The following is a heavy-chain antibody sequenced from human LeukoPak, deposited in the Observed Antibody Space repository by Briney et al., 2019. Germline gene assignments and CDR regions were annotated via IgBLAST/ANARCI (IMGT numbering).Heavy chain of an antibody. V-gene: IGHV3-48*04. Sequence: GGSLRLSCAASGFTFSKYSMTWVRQAPGKGLEWVSFIGTSSTPIYYADSVKGRFTISRDNAKNSLYLQMNSLRAEDTAVYYCARDQGVAAAGSDYWGQGTLVTVSS. J-gene: IGHJ4*02. CDR3: ARDQGVAAAGSDY. CDR2: IGTSSTPI. CDR1: GFTFSKYS. D-gene: IGHD6-13*01.